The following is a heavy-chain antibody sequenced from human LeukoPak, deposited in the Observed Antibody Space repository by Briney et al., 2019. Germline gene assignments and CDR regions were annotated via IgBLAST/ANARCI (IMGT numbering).Heavy chain of an antibody. CDR1: GGSISTYY. D-gene: IGHD2-15*01. J-gene: IGHJ3*02. Sequence: PSETLSLTCSVSGGSISTYYWSWIRQPPGKGQEWIAYISDSGSTRYRPSLRGRLSISMDKSKNMFSLKLNSVTAADTAVYYCARPDSHLSAFDIWGQGTTVTVS. V-gene: IGHV4-59*08. CDR2: ISDSGST. CDR3: ARPDSHLSAFDI.